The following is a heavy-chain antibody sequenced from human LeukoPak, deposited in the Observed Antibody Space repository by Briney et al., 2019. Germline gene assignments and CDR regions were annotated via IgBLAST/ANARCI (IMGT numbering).Heavy chain of an antibody. D-gene: IGHD5-18*01. CDR1: GGTFSSYA. CDR2: IIPIFGTA. V-gene: IGHV1-69*13. Sequence: ASVKVSCKASGGTFSSYAISWVRQAPGQGLEWMGGIIPIFGTANYAQKFQGRVTITADESTSTAYMELSSLRSEDTAVYYCARGDTAMGRVTPEWDYYYMDVWGKGTTVTISS. CDR3: ARGDTAMGRVTPEWDYYYMDV. J-gene: IGHJ6*03.